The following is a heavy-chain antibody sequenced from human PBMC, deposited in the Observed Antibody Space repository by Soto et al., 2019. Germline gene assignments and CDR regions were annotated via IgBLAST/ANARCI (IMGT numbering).Heavy chain of an antibody. CDR1: GLTFNSYG. CDR3: ARESVGWFDP. V-gene: IGHV3-33*01. Sequence: QVQLVESGGGVVQPGRSLRLSCAASGLTFNSYGMHWVRQALGKGLEWVAAIWYDGSNKYYADSVKGRFTISRDNSKNTLYLEMNSRRAEDTAVYYCARESVGWFDPWGQGTLVTVSS. J-gene: IGHJ5*02. CDR2: IWYDGSNK.